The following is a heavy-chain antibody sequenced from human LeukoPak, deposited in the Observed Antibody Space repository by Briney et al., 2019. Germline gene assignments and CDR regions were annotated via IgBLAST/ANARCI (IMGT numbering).Heavy chain of an antibody. Sequence: GASVKVSCKASGYTFTNYYMHWVRQAPGQGLEWMGIINPSGGTTTYAQKFQGRVTITTDESTSTANMELSSLRSEDTAVYYCAREDQITIFGVVKGFDYWGQGTLVTVSS. J-gene: IGHJ4*02. V-gene: IGHV1-46*01. CDR1: GYTFTNYY. CDR2: INPSGGTT. D-gene: IGHD3-3*01. CDR3: AREDQITIFGVVKGFDY.